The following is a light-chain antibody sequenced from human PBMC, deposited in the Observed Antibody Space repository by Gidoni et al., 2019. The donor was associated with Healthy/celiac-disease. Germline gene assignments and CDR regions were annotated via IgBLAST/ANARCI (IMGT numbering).Light chain of an antibody. Sequence: DIVMTQSPDSLAVSLGERDTINCKSSQSVLYSSTNNNYLDWYQQKPGQPPKLLIYWASTRESGVPDRFSGSGSGTDFTLTISSLQAEDVAVYYCQQYYSTPCSFGQGTKLEIK. CDR2: WAS. CDR3: QQYYSTPCS. CDR1: QSVLYSSTNNNY. J-gene: IGKJ2*04. V-gene: IGKV4-1*01.